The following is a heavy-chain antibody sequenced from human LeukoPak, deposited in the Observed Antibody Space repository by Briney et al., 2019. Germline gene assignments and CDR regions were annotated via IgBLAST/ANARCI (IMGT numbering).Heavy chain of an antibody. J-gene: IGHJ4*02. CDR3: ATYRHLPY. CDR1: GFTFYA. Sequence: GGSLRLSCAASGFTFYAMHWVRQAPGKGLEWVAVISYDGSNKYYADSVKGRFTISRDNSKNTLYLQMNSLRAEDTAVYYCATYRHLPYWGQGTLVTVSS. V-gene: IGHV3-30-3*01. D-gene: IGHD2-2*02. CDR2: ISYDGSNK.